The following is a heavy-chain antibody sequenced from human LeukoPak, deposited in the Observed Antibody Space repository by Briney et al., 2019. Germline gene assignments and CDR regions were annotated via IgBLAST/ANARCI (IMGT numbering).Heavy chain of an antibody. J-gene: IGHJ5*02. V-gene: IGHV1-46*01. CDR1: GHTFSRSY. CDR3: AKDNSVGDIAWWFDP. CDR2: INPSGTWT. Sequence: ASVKVSCKASGHTFSRSYMHWVRQAPGQGLEWMGVINPSGTWTSYAQKFRGRITMTRDMSTSTDYMELRSLGFEDTAVYYCAKDNSVGDIAWWFDPWGQGTLVTVSS. D-gene: IGHD1-26*01.